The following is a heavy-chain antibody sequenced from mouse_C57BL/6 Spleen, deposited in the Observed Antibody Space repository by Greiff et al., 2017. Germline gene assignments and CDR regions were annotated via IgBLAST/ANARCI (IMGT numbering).Heavy chain of an antibody. CDR2: IGPGSGST. CDR1: GYTFTDYY. J-gene: IGHJ3*01. CDR3: ARTLITTVEGFAY. D-gene: IGHD1-1*01. Sequence: QVQLQQSGAELVKPGASVKISCKASGYTFTDYYINWVKQRPGQGLEWIGKIGPGSGSTYYNEKFKGKATLSADKSYSTAYMQLSSLSSEDSAVYFCARTLITTVEGFAYGSQGTLVTVSA. V-gene: IGHV1-77*01.